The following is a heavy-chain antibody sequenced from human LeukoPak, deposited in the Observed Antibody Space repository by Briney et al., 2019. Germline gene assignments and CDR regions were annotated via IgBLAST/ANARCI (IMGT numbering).Heavy chain of an antibody. D-gene: IGHD5-24*01. CDR2: IIPSDGFT. CDR3: ARGGDGYNSLFHSFDL. V-gene: IGHV1-46*01. J-gene: IGHJ3*01. CDR1: GYTFSSYY. Sequence: GASVKVSCKASGYTFSSYYVHWVRQAPGQGLEWMGMIIPSDGFTSYAQKFQGRVTMTRDMSTSTVYMGLSSLRSDDTAVYYCARGGDGYNSLFHSFDLWGHGTMVTVSS.